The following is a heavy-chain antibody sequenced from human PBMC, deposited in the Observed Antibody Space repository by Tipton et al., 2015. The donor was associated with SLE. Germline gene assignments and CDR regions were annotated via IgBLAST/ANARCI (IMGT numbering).Heavy chain of an antibody. CDR3: ARTSTYYDFWSGSYYYYYYMDV. D-gene: IGHD3-3*01. J-gene: IGHJ6*03. CDR2: AYYTGST. V-gene: IGHV4-39*01. CDR1: GGAISSSGYY. Sequence: TLSLTCSVSGGAISSSGYYWGWIRQPPSKELEWIGNAYYTGSTYYSPSLRSRVTISVDTSKNQFSLRVRSVTAADTAVYYCARTSTYYDFWSGSYYYYYYMDVWGKGTTVTVSS.